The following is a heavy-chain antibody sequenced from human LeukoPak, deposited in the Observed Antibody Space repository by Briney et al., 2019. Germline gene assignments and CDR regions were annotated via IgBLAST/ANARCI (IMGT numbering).Heavy chain of an antibody. CDR3: ARDLMIAAAGTTNPFDY. D-gene: IGHD6-13*01. CDR1: GGTFSSYA. V-gene: IGHV1-69*13. CDR2: IIPIFGTA. J-gene: IGHJ4*02. Sequence: SVKVSCKASGGTFSSYAISWVRQAPGQGLEWMGGIIPIFGTANYAQKFQGRVTITADESTSTAYMELSSLRSEDTAVYYCARDLMIAAAGTTNPFDYWGQGTLVTVSS.